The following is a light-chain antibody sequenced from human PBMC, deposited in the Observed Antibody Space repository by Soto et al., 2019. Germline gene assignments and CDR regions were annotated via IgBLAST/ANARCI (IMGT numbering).Light chain of an antibody. CDR1: SSNIGATYD. CDR3: QSYDSSLSAHDV. CDR2: GNS. V-gene: IGLV1-40*01. J-gene: IGLJ1*01. Sequence: QSVLTQPPSVSGAPGQRVTISCTGSSSNIGATYDVQWYQQLPGTAPKLLIYGNSNRTSGVPDRFSGSKSGTSASLAITGLQADDEADYYCQSYDSSLSAHDVFGTGTKLTVL.